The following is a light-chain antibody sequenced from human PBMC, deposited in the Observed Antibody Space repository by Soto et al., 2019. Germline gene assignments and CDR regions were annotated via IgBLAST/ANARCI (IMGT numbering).Light chain of an antibody. J-gene: IGKJ2*01. V-gene: IGKV1-39*01. CDR3: QQSYSSYVT. CDR1: QTIANY. CDR2: AAS. Sequence: DIQMTQSPSSLSASVGDRVTVTCRASQTIANYLNWYQRKPGKAPKLLIYAASSLQSGVPSRFSGSGSGTDFTLTISSLQPEDSATYYCQQSYSSYVTFGQGTKVDIK.